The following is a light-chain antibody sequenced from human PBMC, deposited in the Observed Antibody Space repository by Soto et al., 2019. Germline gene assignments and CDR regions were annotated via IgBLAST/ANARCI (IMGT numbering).Light chain of an antibody. J-gene: IGKJ1*01. V-gene: IGKV1-5*03. Sequence: DIQMTQSPSTLSGSVGDRVTITCRASQTISSWLAWYQQKPGKAPKLLIYKASTLKSGVPSRFSGSGSGTEFTLTISSLQPDDFATYYCQHYKMYSPWTFGQGT. CDR1: QTISSW. CDR2: KAS. CDR3: QHYKMYSPWT.